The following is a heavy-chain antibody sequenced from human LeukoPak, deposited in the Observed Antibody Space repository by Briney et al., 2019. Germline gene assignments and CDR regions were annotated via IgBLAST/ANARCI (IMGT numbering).Heavy chain of an antibody. CDR2: ISGSGGST. V-gene: IGHV3-23*01. CDR3: ALGREVPAAAFFDY. J-gene: IGHJ4*02. D-gene: IGHD2-2*01. CDR1: GFTFSSYS. Sequence: GGSLRLSCAASGFTFSSYSMNWVRQAPGKGLEWVSAISGSGGSTYYADSVKGRFTISRDNSKNTRYLQMNSLRAADTAVYYCALGREVPAAAFFDYWGQGTLVTVSS.